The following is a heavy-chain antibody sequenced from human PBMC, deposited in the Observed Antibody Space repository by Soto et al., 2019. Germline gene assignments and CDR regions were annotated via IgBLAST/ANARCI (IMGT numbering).Heavy chain of an antibody. CDR3: ARSYGRTADY. CDR2: IYYSGST. V-gene: IGHV4-31*03. J-gene: IGHJ4*02. Sequence: QVQLQESGPGLVKPSQTLSLTCTVSGWSISSGGYYWSWIRQHPGKGPEWIGYIYYSGSTYYNPSLESRVNISVDTSKNQFSLKLSSVTAADTAVYYCARSYGRTADYWGQGTLVTVSS. CDR1: GWSISSGGYY. D-gene: IGHD1-26*01.